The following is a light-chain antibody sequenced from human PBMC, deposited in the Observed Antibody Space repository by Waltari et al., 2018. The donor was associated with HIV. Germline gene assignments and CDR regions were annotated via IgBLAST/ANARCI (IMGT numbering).Light chain of an antibody. CDR1: STDSRFYQY. Sequence: QSALTQPASVSGFLGPSINLSGTGISTDSRFYQYVSWYQQYPGKIPRLIIFDINTRPSGVSDHFSGSRSGNSASLTCSGLQSGDEAHYYCASNRLDYTLIFGGGTKLTVL. CDR3: ASNRLDYTLI. J-gene: IGLJ2*01. CDR2: DIN. V-gene: IGLV2-14*03.